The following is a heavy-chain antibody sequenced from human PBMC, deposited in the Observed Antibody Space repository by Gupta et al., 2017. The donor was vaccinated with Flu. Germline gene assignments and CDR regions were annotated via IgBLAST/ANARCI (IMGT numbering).Heavy chain of an antibody. CDR2: ISGSGGST. J-gene: IGHJ6*02. Sequence: EVQLLESGGGLVQPGGSLRLSCAASGFTFSSYAMSWVRQAPGKGLEWVSAISGSGGSTYYADSVKGRFTISRDNSKNTLYLQMNSLRAEDTAVYYCARGSYYYYGMDVWGQGTTVTVSS. D-gene: IGHD3-16*01. V-gene: IGHV3-23*01. CDR1: GFTFSSYA. CDR3: ARGSYYYYGMDV.